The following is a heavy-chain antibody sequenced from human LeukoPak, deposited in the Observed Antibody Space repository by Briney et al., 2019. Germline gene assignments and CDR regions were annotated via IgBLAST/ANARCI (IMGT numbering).Heavy chain of an antibody. D-gene: IGHD1-14*01. CDR1: GGSFSGYY. CDR2: IKRSGST. CDR3: ARETGGDYFDY. V-gene: IGHV4-34*01. J-gene: IGHJ4*02. Sequence: PSETLSLTCAVYGGSFSGYYWSWVRQPPGMGLEWNGEIKRSGSTNYNPSLKSRVTISVDTSKNQFSLKLSSVTAADTAVYYCARETGGDYFDYWGQGTLVTVSS.